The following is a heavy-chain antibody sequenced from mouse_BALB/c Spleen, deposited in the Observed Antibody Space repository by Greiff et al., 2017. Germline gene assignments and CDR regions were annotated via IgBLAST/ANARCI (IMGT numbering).Heavy chain of an antibody. CDR3: ARRDGRRYYAMDY. CDR1: GFAFTNYL. CDR2: INPGSGST. D-gene: IGHD2-3*01. Sequence: VQLQQSGAELVRPGTSVKVSCKASGFAFTNYLIEWVKQRPGQGLEWIGVINPGSGSTNYDEKFKGKATLTADKSSSTAYMQLSSLTSDDSAVYFCARRDGRRYYAMDYWGQGTSVTVSS. J-gene: IGHJ4*01. V-gene: IGHV1-54*03.